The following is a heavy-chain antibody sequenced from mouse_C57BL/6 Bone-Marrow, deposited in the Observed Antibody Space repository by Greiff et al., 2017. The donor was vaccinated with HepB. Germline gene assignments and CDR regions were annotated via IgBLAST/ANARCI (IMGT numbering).Heavy chain of an antibody. J-gene: IGHJ2*01. V-gene: IGHV1-50*01. CDR3: ASYYYGSSDY. D-gene: IGHD1-1*01. CDR1: GYTFTSYW. Sequence: QVQLKQPGAELVKPGASVKLSCKASGYTFTSYWMQWVKQRPGQGLEWIGEIDPSDSYTNYNQKFKGKATLTVDTSSSTAYMPLSSLTSEDSAVYYCASYYYGSSDYWGQGTTLTVSS. CDR2: IDPSDSYT.